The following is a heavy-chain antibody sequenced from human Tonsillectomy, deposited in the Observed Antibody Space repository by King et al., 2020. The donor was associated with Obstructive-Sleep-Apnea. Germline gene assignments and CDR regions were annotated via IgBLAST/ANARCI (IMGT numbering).Heavy chain of an antibody. V-gene: IGHV4-59*01. CDR1: GGAISSYY. Sequence: QLQESGPGLVQPSETLSLTCTVSGGAISSYYWSWLRPPPGKGLEWIGYIYYTGSTNYNPSLYRRITISVDTSKNQFSLKVRSVTAADTAVYYCVGASAGSRDAFDIWGQGTLVTVSS. J-gene: IGHJ3*02. CDR3: VGASAGSRDAFDI. D-gene: IGHD6-13*01. CDR2: IYYTGST.